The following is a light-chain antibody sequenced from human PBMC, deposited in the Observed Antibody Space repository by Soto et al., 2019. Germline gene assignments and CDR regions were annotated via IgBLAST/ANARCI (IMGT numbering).Light chain of an antibody. CDR2: EVS. Sequence: SSLAQPDSVSGSPGQSSTISCTGTSSDVGGYNYVSWYQQHPGKAPKLMIYEVSNRPSGVSNRFSGSKSGNTASLTISGLQAEDEADYYCSSYTSSSTRVFGTGTKVTVL. V-gene: IGLV2-14*01. J-gene: IGLJ1*01. CDR1: SSDVGGYNY. CDR3: SSYTSSSTRV.